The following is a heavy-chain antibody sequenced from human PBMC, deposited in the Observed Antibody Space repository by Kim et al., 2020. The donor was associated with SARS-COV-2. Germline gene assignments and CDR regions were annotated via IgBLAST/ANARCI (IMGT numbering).Heavy chain of an antibody. CDR3: AREAIAAAGAIFDY. D-gene: IGHD6-13*01. J-gene: IGHJ4*02. Sequence: NPPPKGRVTLSVDKSKNQFSRKLSSVTAADTAVYYCAREAIAAAGAIFDYWGQGTLVTVSS. V-gene: IGHV4-4*02.